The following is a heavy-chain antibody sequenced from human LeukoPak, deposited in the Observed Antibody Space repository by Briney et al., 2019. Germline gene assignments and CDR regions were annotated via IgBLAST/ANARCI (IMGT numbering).Heavy chain of an antibody. V-gene: IGHV3-74*01. CDR3: ARGYSSGYRLDY. Sequence: GGSLRLSCAASGFTFGNYWMHWVRQAPGRGLVWVSRINSDGNNTSYADSVKGRFTISRDNAKKTLFLQMNSLRAEDTAVYYCARGYSSGYRLDYWGQGALVTVSS. CDR1: GFTFGNYW. CDR2: INSDGNNT. J-gene: IGHJ4*02. D-gene: IGHD6-19*01.